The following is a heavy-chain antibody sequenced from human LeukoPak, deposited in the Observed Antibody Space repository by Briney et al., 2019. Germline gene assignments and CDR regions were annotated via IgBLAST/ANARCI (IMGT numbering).Heavy chain of an antibody. Sequence: PSETLSLTCTVSGGSISSYYCGWIRQPPGKGLEWIGYIYYSGRTNYNPSLKSRVTMSVDTSKNQFSLKLSSVTAADTAFYYCARGPTRYYFDYWGQGTLVTVSS. J-gene: IGHJ4*02. V-gene: IGHV4-59*01. CDR1: GGSISSYY. CDR2: IYYSGRT. CDR3: ARGPTRYYFDY. D-gene: IGHD5-12*01.